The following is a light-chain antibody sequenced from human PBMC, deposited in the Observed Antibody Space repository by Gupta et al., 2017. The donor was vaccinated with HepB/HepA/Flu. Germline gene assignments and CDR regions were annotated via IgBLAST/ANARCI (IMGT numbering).Light chain of an antibody. Sequence: EIVLTQSPGTLSLSPGQRATLSCRASQPVNLNYLSWFQQKSGQAPRLLVYAASSRATGIPDRFSGSASGTDFTLTISRLEPEAFAVYYCQLYGSTRRHRFGQGTQLEIK. V-gene: IGKV3-20*01. CDR2: AAS. CDR3: QLYGSTRRHR. J-gene: IGKJ2*03. CDR1: QPVNLNY.